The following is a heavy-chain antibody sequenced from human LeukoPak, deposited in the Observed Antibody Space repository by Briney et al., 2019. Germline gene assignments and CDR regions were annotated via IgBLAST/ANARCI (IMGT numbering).Heavy chain of an antibody. CDR3: ARGGVNYKIAGP. J-gene: IGHJ5*02. V-gene: IGHV4-59*01. D-gene: IGHD3-10*01. CDR1: GGSITSYY. Sequence: SETLSLTRTVSGGSITSYYWSWIRQSPGKGLEWIGYIYYSGSTNYNPSLKSRVTISVDTSKNQFSLKLSSVTAADTAVYYCARGGVNYKIAGPWGQGALVTVSS. CDR2: IYYSGST.